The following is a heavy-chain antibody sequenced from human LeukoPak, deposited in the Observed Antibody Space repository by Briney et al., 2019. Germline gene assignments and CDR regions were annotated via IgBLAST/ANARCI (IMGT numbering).Heavy chain of an antibody. CDR1: GFTFSSYS. D-gene: IGHD1-26*01. CDR3: AKEGARVGATTWYDY. J-gene: IGHJ4*02. CDR2: ISSSSSTI. V-gene: IGHV3-48*01. Sequence: PGGSLRLSCAASGFTFSSYSMNWVRQAPGKGLEWVSYISSSSSTIYYADSVKGRFTISRDNAKNSLYLQMNSLRAEDTAVYYCAKEGARVGATTWYDYWGQGTLVTVSS.